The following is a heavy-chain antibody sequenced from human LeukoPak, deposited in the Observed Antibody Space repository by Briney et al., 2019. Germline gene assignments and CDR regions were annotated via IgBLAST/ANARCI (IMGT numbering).Heavy chain of an antibody. J-gene: IGHJ4*02. Sequence: GGSLRLSCAASGFTFNKYWMSWVRQAPGKGLEWVANIKQDGSEKYYVDSVKGRFTISRDNAKNSLYLQMNSLRAEDTAVYYCARVEASGYDYGAFDYWGQGTLVTVSS. CDR2: IKQDGSEK. D-gene: IGHD5-12*01. V-gene: IGHV3-7*01. CDR1: GFTFNKYW. CDR3: ARVEASGYDYGAFDY.